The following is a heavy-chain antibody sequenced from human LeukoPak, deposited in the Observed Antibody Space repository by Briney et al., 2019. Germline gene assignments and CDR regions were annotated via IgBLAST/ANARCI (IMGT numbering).Heavy chain of an antibody. J-gene: IGHJ3*02. CDR3: ARDGMGGIKAFDM. CDR2: IKHDGSQK. Sequence: GGSLRLSCAASGFTFSRFWMSWARQAPGKGLEWVANIKHDGSQKYYVDSAKGRFTISRDNARNSVYLQMNSLTAEDTAVYYCARDGMGGIKAFDMWGQGTMVTVSS. D-gene: IGHD3-10*01. V-gene: IGHV3-7*05. CDR1: GFTFSRFW.